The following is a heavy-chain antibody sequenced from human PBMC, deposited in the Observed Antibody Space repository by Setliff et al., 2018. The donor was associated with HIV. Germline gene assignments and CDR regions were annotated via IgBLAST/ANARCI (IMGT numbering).Heavy chain of an antibody. V-gene: IGHV3-53*01. Sequence: GGSLRLSCAASGFSVSTNYLTWVRQAPGKGLEWVSLMHSDGSTYYADSVRGRFTISRDNSINIVYLQMNSLLAEDTAVYYCAKGVKFLDPWGQGTLVTVSS. CDR3: AKGVKFLDP. J-gene: IGHJ5*02. D-gene: IGHD2-21*01. CDR2: MHSDGST. CDR1: GFSVSTNY.